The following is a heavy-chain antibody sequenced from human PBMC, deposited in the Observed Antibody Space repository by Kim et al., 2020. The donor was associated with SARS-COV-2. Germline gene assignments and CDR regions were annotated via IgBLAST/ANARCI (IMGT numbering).Heavy chain of an antibody. CDR3: ARAPYCSITSCYHSYYYYG. Sequence: SETLSLTCAVYGGSFSGYYWSWIRQPPGKGLEWIGEINHSGSTNYNPSLKSRVTISVDTSKNQFSLKLSSVTAADTAVYYCARAPYCSITSCYHSYYYYG. CDR1: GGSFSGYY. CDR2: INHSGST. D-gene: IGHD2-2*01. V-gene: IGHV4-34*01. J-gene: IGHJ6*01.